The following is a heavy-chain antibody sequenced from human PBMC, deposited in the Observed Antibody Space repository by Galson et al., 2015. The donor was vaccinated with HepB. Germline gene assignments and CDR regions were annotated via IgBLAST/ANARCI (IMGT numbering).Heavy chain of an antibody. D-gene: IGHD4-17*01. Sequence: SLRLSCAASGFTFSDYYMSWIRQAPGKGLEWVSYISSSSSYTNYADSVKGRFTISRVNAKNSLYLQMNGLRAEDTAVYYCARVAASDYGDHTHVYYWGQGTLVTVSS. V-gene: IGHV3-11*06. CDR3: ARVAASDYGDHTHVYY. J-gene: IGHJ4*02. CDR2: ISSSSSYT. CDR1: GFTFSDYY.